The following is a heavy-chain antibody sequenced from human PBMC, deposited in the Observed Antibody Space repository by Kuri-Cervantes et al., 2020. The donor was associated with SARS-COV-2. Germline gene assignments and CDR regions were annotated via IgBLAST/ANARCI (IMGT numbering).Heavy chain of an antibody. J-gene: IGHJ4*02. V-gene: IGHV1-69*13. D-gene: IGHD4-23*01. CDR2: IIPIFGTA. Sequence: SVKVSCKASGGTFSSYAISWVRQAPGQGLEWMGGIIPIFGTANYAQKFQGRVTITADESTSTAYMELSSLRPFDTAVYYCARSHTLYGGNSSPWDYWGQGTVVTVSS. CDR3: ARSHTLYGGNSSPWDY. CDR1: GGTFSSYA.